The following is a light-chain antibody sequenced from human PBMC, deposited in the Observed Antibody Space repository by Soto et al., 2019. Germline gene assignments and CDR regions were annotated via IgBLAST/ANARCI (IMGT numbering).Light chain of an antibody. CDR1: KHDIGVYDF. CDR2: EVV. CDR3: KSYAGSNTYV. J-gene: IGLJ1*01. V-gene: IGLV2-8*01. Sequence: QSVLTQPPSASGTPGQSVTISCTGTKHDIGVYDFVSWYQHHPGKAPRLIIYEVVQRPAGVPDRSSGSKSGNTASLTVSGLQAADEADYFCKSYAGSNTYVFGSGTKVTVL.